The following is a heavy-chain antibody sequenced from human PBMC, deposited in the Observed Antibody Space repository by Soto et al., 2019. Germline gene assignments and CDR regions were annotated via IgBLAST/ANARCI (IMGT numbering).Heavy chain of an antibody. J-gene: IGHJ4*02. CDR3: AKVWDQWLLEIDY. CDR2: ISSESTKI. Sequence: EVQLVESGGGLVKPGGSLRLSCAASGFTFSNYSMTWVRQAPGKGLDWVSAISSESTKISYADSVKGRFTISRDNAHSSVFLLMRSLRAEDTAVYSCAKVWDQWLLEIDYWGQGSLVTVAS. CDR1: GFTFSNYS. V-gene: IGHV3-21*01. D-gene: IGHD6-19*01.